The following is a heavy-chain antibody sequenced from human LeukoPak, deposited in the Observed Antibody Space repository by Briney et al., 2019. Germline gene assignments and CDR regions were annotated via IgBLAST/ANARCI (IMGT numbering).Heavy chain of an antibody. CDR2: ISWNSGSI. Sequence: GRSLRLSCAASGFTLDDYAMHWVRQAPGKGLEWVSGISWNSGSIGYADSVKGRFTISRDNAKNSLYLQMNSLRSEDTAVYYCATAPPKIWGAEYFQHWGQGTLVTVSS. D-gene: IGHD3-16*01. CDR1: GFTLDDYA. J-gene: IGHJ1*01. CDR3: ATAPPKIWGAEYFQH. V-gene: IGHV3-9*01.